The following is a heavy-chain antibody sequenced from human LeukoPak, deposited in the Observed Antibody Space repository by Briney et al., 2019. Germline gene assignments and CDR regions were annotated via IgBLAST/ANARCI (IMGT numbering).Heavy chain of an antibody. Sequence: GGSLRLSCAASGFTFSSYAVSWVRQAPGKGLEWVSGISSSGGSTYYADSVKGRFTISRDNSKNTVYLQMIRLRAEDTAVYHCAKEAGNGWSYFDYWGQGTLVTVSS. J-gene: IGHJ4*02. CDR2: ISSSGGST. CDR1: GFTFSSYA. D-gene: IGHD6-19*01. CDR3: AKEAGNGWSYFDY. V-gene: IGHV3-23*01.